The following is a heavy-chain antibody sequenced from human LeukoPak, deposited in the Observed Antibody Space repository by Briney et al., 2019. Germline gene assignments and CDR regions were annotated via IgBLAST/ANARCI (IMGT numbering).Heavy chain of an antibody. CDR2: ISSSCSTI. J-gene: IGHJ6*04. Sequence: GGSLRLSCAASGFTFSSYEMNWVRQASGKGLEWVSYISSSCSTIYYADSVKGRFTISRDNAKNSLYLQMKSQRAEDTAVYYCAELGITMIGGVWGKGTTVTISS. D-gene: IGHD3-10*02. V-gene: IGHV3-48*03. CDR3: AELGITMIGGV. CDR1: GFTFSSYE.